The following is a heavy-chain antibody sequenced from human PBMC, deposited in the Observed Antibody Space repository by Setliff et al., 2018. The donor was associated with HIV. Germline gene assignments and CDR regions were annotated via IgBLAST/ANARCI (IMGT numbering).Heavy chain of an antibody. CDR3: ARHDCGGDCPWDY. CDR1: DGSFSGYY. D-gene: IGHD2-21*01. Sequence: SETLSLTCAVYDGSFSGYYWSWIRQPPGKGLEWIGEINHSGSTNYNPSLMSRVSILVDTSKNQFSLKMTSVTAADTAVYYCARHDCGGDCPWDYWGQGTLVTVSS. V-gene: IGHV4-34*01. CDR2: INHSGST. J-gene: IGHJ4*02.